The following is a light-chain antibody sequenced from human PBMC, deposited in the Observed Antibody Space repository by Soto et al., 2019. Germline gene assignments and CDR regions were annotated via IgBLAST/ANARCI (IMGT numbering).Light chain of an antibody. Sequence: EIVMTQSPATLSVSPGERATLSCRASQSVDNNVAWYQQKPGQAPRLLIYDASNRATGIPARFSGSGSGTDFTLTISSLEPEDFAVYYCQQRSNWPTFGQGTKVDIK. V-gene: IGKV3-11*01. J-gene: IGKJ1*01. CDR1: QSVDNN. CDR2: DAS. CDR3: QQRSNWPT.